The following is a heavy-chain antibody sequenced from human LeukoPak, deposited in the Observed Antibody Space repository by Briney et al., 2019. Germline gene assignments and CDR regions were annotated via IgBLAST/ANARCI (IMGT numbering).Heavy chain of an antibody. V-gene: IGHV3-30-3*01. CDR1: KSMFSAYN. D-gene: IGHD3-16*01. Sequence: GGSLRLSCAASKSMFSAYNMHWVRKVPGKGLEWLAIISHDGNTGHYADSVKGRFTISRDNSKDTVDLQMNSLRADDTAVYYCARDFNWAFDYWGQGTLVTVSS. J-gene: IGHJ4*02. CDR3: ARDFNWAFDY. CDR2: ISHDGNTG.